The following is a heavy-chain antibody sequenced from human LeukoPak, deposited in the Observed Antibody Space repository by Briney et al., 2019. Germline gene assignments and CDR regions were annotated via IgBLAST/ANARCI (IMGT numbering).Heavy chain of an antibody. J-gene: IGHJ2*01. D-gene: IGHD1-26*01. Sequence: GGSLRLSCAASGFTFSSYSMNWVRQAPGKGLEWVSSISSSSSYIYYADSVKGRFTISRDNAKNSLYLQMNSLRAEDTAVYYCARGEWKLLSHYWYFDLWGRGTLVTVSS. CDR2: ISSSSSYI. V-gene: IGHV3-21*01. CDR1: GFTFSSYS. CDR3: ARGEWKLLSHYWYFDL.